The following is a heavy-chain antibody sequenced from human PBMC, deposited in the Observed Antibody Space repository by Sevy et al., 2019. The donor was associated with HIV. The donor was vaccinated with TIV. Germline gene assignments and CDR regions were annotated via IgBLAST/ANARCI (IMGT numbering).Heavy chain of an antibody. CDR2: ISFDGSNK. CDR1: GFTFNNYG. V-gene: IGHV3-30*18. J-gene: IGHJ6*02. D-gene: IGHD1-1*01. Sequence: GGSLRLSCAASGFTFNNYGMHWVRQAPGKGLEWVAVISFDGSNKYYADSVKGRFTISRDNSKKTLYLQMSSLRAEDTAVYYCAKDSSDDWNQRTYKSQQFYGMDVWGQGTTVTVSS. CDR3: AKDSSDDWNQRTYKSQQFYGMDV.